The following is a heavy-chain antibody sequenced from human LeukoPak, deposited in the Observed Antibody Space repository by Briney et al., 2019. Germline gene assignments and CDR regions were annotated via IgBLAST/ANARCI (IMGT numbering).Heavy chain of an antibody. D-gene: IGHD1-20*01. CDR2: VYTSGST. CDR3: ARLPSITGTTGHYYYYMDV. V-gene: IGHV4-4*09. Sequence: SETLSLTCTVSGGSISGYYWSWIRQPPGKGLEWIGYVYTSGSTNYNPSLKSRVTISVDTSKNQFSLKLSSVTAADTAVYYCARLPSITGTTGHYYYYMDVWGKETRVTVSS. CDR1: GGSISGYY. J-gene: IGHJ6*03.